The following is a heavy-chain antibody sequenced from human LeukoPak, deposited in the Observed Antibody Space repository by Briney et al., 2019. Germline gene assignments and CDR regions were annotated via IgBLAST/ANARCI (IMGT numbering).Heavy chain of an antibody. J-gene: IGHJ4*02. CDR3: ARDGYGGNSFDY. V-gene: IGHV1-18*01. CDR2: ISADNGNT. CDR1: GYTFTNYG. D-gene: IGHD4-23*01. Sequence: ASVKVSCKASGYTFTNYGISWVRQAPGQGLEWMGWISADNGNTNYAQKLQGRVTMTTDTSTNTAYMELRSLRSDDTAMYYCARDGYGGNSFDYWGQGTLVTVSS.